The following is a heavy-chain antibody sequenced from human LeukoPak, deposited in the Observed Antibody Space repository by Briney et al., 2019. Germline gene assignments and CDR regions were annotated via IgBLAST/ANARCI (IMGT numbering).Heavy chain of an antibody. CDR3: ATDRSWELRANYYGMDV. D-gene: IGHD1-26*01. J-gene: IGHJ6*02. CDR1: GYTVTELS. V-gene: IGHV1-24*01. CDR2: FDPEDGET. Sequence: GASVTVSCKVSGYTVTELSMHWVRQAPGKGLEWMGGFDPEDGETIYAQKFQGRVTMTEDTSTDTAYMELSSLRSEDTAVYYCATDRSWELRANYYGMDVWGQETTVTVSS.